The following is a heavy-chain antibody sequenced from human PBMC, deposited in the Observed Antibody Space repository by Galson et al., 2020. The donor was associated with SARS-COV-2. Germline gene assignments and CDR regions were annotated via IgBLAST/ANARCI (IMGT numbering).Heavy chain of an antibody. J-gene: IGHJ4*02. Sequence: GESLKISCAAPGFTYSSYWLNWVRQAPGKGLEWVANINQDGSAKYYVDPVKGRFTISRDNPKNSLYLQMDSLRAEDTAVYYCAKSLYYFDLWGQGTLVSVSS. CDR1: GFTYSSYW. V-gene: IGHV3-7*01. CDR3: AKSLYYFDL. CDR2: INQDGSAK.